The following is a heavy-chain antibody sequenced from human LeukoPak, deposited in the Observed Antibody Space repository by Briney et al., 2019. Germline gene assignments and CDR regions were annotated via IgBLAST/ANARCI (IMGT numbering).Heavy chain of an antibody. D-gene: IGHD5-12*01. Sequence: GESLRLSCAASGFTFSTYSMNWLRLAPGKGLEWVSSISPDSNYKYYVDSVKGRFTISRDNAKSSLYLQMNSLRAEDTAVYYCARDRGLVATGPHFDYWGQGTLVTVSS. J-gene: IGHJ4*02. CDR3: ARDRGLVATGPHFDY. CDR2: ISPDSNYK. V-gene: IGHV3-21*01. CDR1: GFTFSTYS.